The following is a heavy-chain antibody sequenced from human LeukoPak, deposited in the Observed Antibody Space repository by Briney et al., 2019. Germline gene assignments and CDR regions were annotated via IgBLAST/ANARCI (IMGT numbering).Heavy chain of an antibody. V-gene: IGHV5-51*01. CDR1: GYSFTSYW. Sequence: GESLKISCKGSGYSFTSYWIGWVRQMPGKGLEWMGIIYPGDSDTRYSPSFQGQVPISADKSISPAYLQWSSLNASDTAMYYCARRSMGTYYYDSSGYDAAFDIWGQGTMVTVSS. D-gene: IGHD3-22*01. CDR2: IYPGDSDT. CDR3: ARRSMGTYYYDSSGYDAAFDI. J-gene: IGHJ3*02.